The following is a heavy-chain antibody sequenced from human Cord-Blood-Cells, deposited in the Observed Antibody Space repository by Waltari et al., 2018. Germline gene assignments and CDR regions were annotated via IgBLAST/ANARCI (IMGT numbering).Heavy chain of an antibody. D-gene: IGHD3-9*01. J-gene: IGHJ3*02. V-gene: IGHV1-69*06. CDR2: IIPIFGTA. Sequence: QVQLVQSGAEVKKPGSSVKVSCKASGGTFSSYAISWVRQAPGQGLEWMGGIIPIFGTANYAQKCQGRVTITADKSTSTAYMELSSLRSEDTAVYYCARGGSDILTGPDAFDIWGQGTMVTVSS. CDR1: GGTFSSYA. CDR3: ARGGSDILTGPDAFDI.